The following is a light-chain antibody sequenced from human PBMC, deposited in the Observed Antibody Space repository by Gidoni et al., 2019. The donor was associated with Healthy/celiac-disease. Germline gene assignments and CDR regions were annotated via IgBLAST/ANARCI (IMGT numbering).Light chain of an antibody. Sequence: EIVMTQPPATLSVSPGERATLSCRASQSVSSNLAWYQQKPGQAPRLLIYGASPRATGIPARFSGSGSGTEFTLTISSLQSEDFAVYYCQQYNNWPPLTFGGGTKVEIK. CDR3: QQYNNWPPLT. CDR2: GAS. V-gene: IGKV3-15*01. CDR1: QSVSSN. J-gene: IGKJ4*01.